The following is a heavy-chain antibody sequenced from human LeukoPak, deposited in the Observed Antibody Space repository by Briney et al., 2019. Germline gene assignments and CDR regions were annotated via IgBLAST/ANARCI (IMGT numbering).Heavy chain of an antibody. CDR3: TTDPYVWGSYRYALLDY. CDR1: GFTFSNAW. V-gene: IGHV3-15*01. J-gene: IGHJ4*02. D-gene: IGHD3-16*02. CDR2: IKSKTDGGTT. Sequence: GGSLRLSCAASGFTFSNAWMSWVRQAPGKGLEWVGRIKSKTDGGTTDYAAPVKGRFTISRDDSKNTLYLQMNSLKTEDTAVYYCTTDPYVWGSYRYALLDYWGQGTLVTVSS.